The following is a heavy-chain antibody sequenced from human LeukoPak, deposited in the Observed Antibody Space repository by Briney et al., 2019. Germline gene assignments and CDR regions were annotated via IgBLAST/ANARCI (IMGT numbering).Heavy chain of an antibody. V-gene: IGHV3-30-3*01. CDR2: ISYDGSNK. J-gene: IGHJ6*02. CDR3: ARSQYCSGGSCYYYYGMDV. D-gene: IGHD2-15*01. CDR1: GSTFSSYA. Sequence: PGRSLRLSCAASGSTFSSYAMHWVRQAPGKGLEWVAVISYDGSNKYYADSVKGRFTISRDNSKNTLYLQMNSLRAEDTAVYYCARSQYCSGGSCYYYYGMDVWGQGTTVTVSS.